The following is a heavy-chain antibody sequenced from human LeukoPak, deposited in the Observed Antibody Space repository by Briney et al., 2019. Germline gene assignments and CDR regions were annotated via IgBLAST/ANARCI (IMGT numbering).Heavy chain of an antibody. CDR2: IKQDGSEK. V-gene: IGHV3-7*01. D-gene: IGHD4-11*01. CDR1: GFTFSTYR. J-gene: IGHJ6*03. CDR3: TRVEETATTAAIIRKYSYYYYYMDV. Sequence: GGSLRLSCAASGFTFSTYRMSWVRQAPGKGLEWVANIKQDGSEKHYVDSVKGRFTISRDNAKNSLYLQMSSLRAEDTAVYYCTRVEETATTAAIIRKYSYYYYYMDVWGKGNTVTISS.